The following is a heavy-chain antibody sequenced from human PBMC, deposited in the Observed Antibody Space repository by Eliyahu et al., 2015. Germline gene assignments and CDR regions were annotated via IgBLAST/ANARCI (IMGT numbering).Heavy chain of an antibody. J-gene: IGHJ4*02. V-gene: IGHV3-48*03. CDR3: SRQRGIWSHFDY. D-gene: IGHD2-8*02. Sequence: QLVESGGGLVQXGGSLRLSCAXXGXTFSTYEMNWVRRAPGKGLEWIAYISRTGNTIYYSDSVKGRFTISRDNSKNSVFLQMDSLRVEDTGIYYCSRQRGIWSHFDYWGQGTLVTASS. CDR1: GXTFSTYE. CDR2: ISRTGNTI.